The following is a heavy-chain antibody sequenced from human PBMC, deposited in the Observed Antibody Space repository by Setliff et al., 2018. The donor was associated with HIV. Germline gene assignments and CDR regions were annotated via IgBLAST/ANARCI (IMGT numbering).Heavy chain of an antibody. D-gene: IGHD3-10*01. J-gene: IGHJ3*02. Sequence: TSETLSLTCTVSGGSISSGDYYWSWIRQPPGKGLEWIGYIYYSGNSYYNPSLKSRVTLSVDTSKNQFSLKVNSVTAADTAVYYCAREVNIPVRGITDDAFDIWGQGTMVTVSS. CDR1: GGSISSGDYY. V-gene: IGHV4-30-4*08. CDR3: AREVNIPVRGITDDAFDI. CDR2: IYYSGNS.